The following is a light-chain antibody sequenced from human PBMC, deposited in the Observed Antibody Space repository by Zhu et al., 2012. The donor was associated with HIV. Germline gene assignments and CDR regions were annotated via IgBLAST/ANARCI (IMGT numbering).Light chain of an antibody. Sequence: DIQVTQSPSTLSASVGDRVTITCRASQSVYKWLAWYQQKPEKAPKLLIYEASSLETGVPSRFSGSGSGTEFTLTISSLQPDDLGTYYCQQYNSNPLTFGGGTKVEIK. CDR2: EAS. V-gene: IGKV1-5*03. CDR3: QQYNSNPLT. J-gene: IGKJ4*01. CDR1: QSVYKW.